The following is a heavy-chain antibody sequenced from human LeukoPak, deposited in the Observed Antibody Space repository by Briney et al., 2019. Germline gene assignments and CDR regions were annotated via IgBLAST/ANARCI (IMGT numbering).Heavy chain of an antibody. V-gene: IGHV3-23*01. CDR2: ITGSSAST. CDR3: AKLDYYDTH. CDR1: GFTFSSYA. Sequence: GGSLRLSCAASGFTFSSYAMSWVRQAPGKGLEWVSSITGSSASTYYADSVKGRFTISRDNSKNTLYLQMNSLRAEDMAVYFCAKLDYYDTHWGQGTLVTVSS. D-gene: IGHD3-22*01. J-gene: IGHJ4*02.